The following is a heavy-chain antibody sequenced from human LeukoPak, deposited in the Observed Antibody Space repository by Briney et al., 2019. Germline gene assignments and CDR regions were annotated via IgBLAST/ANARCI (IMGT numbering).Heavy chain of an antibody. D-gene: IGHD2-8*01. J-gene: IGHJ4*02. Sequence: GGSLRLSCAPSGFTFRNYGMHWVRQAPGKGLEWVSGLWYDGRNKAYADSVKGRFTISRDNSENMLYLQMNRLRDEDTAVYYCARGLMTPNTYCDLWGQGTQVTVSS. CDR2: LWYDGRNK. CDR1: GFTFRNYG. CDR3: ARGLMTPNTYCDL. V-gene: IGHV3-33*01.